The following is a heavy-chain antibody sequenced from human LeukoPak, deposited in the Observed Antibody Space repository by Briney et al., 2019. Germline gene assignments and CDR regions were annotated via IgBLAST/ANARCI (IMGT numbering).Heavy chain of an antibody. CDR1: GFTFGTYA. CDR2: ILNNGVST. D-gene: IGHD3-10*01. V-gene: IGHV3-23*01. CDR3: AKGHYYGSGSLDY. J-gene: IGHJ4*02. Sequence: GGSLRLSCAASGFTFGTYAMTWVRQAPGMGLEWVSTILNNGVSTYHADSVKGRFTISRDNSRNTLHLQMNSLRAEDTAVYYCAKGHYYGSGSLDYWGQGTLVTVSS.